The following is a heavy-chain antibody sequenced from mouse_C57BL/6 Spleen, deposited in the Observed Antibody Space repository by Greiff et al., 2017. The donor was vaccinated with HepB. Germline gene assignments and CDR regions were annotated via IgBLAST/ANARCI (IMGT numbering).Heavy chain of an antibody. CDR2: IRNKANGYTT. Sequence: DVKLVESGGGLVQPGGSLSLSCAASGFTFTDYYMSWVRQPPGKALEWLGFIRNKANGYTTEYSASVKGRFTISRDNSQSILYLQMNALRAEDSATYYCARYLYYGKGGYAMDYWGQGTSVTVSS. J-gene: IGHJ4*01. V-gene: IGHV7-3*01. CDR3: ARYLYYGKGGYAMDY. CDR1: GFTFTDYY. D-gene: IGHD2-1*01.